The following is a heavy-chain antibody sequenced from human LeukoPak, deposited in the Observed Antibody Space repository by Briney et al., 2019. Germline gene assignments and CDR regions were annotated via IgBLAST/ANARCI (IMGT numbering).Heavy chain of an antibody. J-gene: IGHJ6*03. V-gene: IGHV3-30*02. Sequence: GGSLRLSCAASGFTFSSYGMHWVRQAPGKGLEWVAFIRYDGSNKYYADSVKGRFTISRDNSKNTLYLQMNSLRAEDTAVYYCAKTGYCSSTSRRPYYYYYMDVWGKGTTVTVSS. CDR3: AKTGYCSSTSRRPYYYYYMDV. CDR1: GFTFSSYG. CDR2: IRYDGSNK. D-gene: IGHD2-2*01.